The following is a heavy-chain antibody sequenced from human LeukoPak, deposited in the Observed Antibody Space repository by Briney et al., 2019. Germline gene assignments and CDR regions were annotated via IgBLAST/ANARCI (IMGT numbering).Heavy chain of an antibody. V-gene: IGHV3-23*01. CDR1: GFTFSTFA. Sequence: GGSLRLSCAASGFTFSTFAMIWVRQPPGKGLEWVSSIFPSGGEIHYADSVRGRFTISRDNSKNTLYLQMNSLRAEDTAVYYCAKDRGGFGELLPNDYWGQGTLVTVSS. J-gene: IGHJ4*02. CDR3: AKDRGGFGELLPNDY. D-gene: IGHD3-10*01. CDR2: IFPSGGEI.